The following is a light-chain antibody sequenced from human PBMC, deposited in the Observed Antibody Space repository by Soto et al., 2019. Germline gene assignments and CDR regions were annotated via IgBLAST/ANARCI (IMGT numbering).Light chain of an antibody. Sequence: IVLTQSPATLALSLGERATLSCTASQSVNNNVAWYQQKPGHTPRLLIYSASYRATGIPDRFSGSGSGTDFTLTISRLEPEDFAVYYCQQYGSSPQTFGQGTKVDI. J-gene: IGKJ1*01. CDR2: SAS. CDR1: QSVNNN. V-gene: IGKV3-20*01. CDR3: QQYGSSPQT.